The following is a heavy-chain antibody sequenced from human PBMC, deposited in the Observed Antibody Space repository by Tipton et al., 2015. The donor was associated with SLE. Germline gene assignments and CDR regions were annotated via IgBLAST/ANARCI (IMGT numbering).Heavy chain of an antibody. J-gene: IGHJ5*01. CDR2: IYSGGST. D-gene: IGHD3-10*02. V-gene: IGHV3-23*03. Sequence: SLRLSCAASGFTFSSYAMNWVRQAPGKGLEWVSVIYSGGSTYYADSVKGRFTISRDTAKNSLYLQMDSLRAEDTAVYYCARRLFRGGTPYFFDFWGQGTLVTVSS. CDR3: ARRLFRGGTPYFFDF. CDR1: GFTFSSYA.